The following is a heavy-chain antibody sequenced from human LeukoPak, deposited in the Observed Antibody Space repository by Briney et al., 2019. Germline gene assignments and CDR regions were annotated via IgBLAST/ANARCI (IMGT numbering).Heavy chain of an antibody. Sequence: GGSLRLSCAASGFTFDDYAMHWVRQAPGKGLEWVSGISWNSGSIGYADSVKGRFTISRDNAKNSLYLQMNSLRAEDTALYYCAKDLYGSGSLDYWGQGTLVTVSS. V-gene: IGHV3-9*01. J-gene: IGHJ4*02. D-gene: IGHD3-10*01. CDR2: ISWNSGSI. CDR1: GFTFDDYA. CDR3: AKDLYGSGSLDY.